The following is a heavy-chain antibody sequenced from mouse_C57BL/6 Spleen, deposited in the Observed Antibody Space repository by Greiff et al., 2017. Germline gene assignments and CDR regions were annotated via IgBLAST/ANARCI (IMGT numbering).Heavy chain of an antibody. CDR2: IYPRSGNT. CDR3: ARRYSRYDYFDY. D-gene: IGHD2-14*01. J-gene: IGHJ2*01. V-gene: IGHV1-81*01. CDR1: GYTFTSYG. Sequence: QVQLQQSGAELVRPGASVKLSCKASGYTFTSYGISWVKQRTGQGLEWIGEIYPRSGNTYYNEKFKGKATLTADKSSSTAYMELRSLTSEDSAVYFCARRYSRYDYFDYWGQGTTLTVSS.